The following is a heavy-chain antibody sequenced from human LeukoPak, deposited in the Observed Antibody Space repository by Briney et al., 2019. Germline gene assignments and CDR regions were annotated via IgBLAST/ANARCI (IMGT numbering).Heavy chain of an antibody. V-gene: IGHV3-23*01. CDR1: GFTFSSYA. CDR3: AKAPLVVPAPFDY. Sequence: GALRLSCAASGFTFSSYAMSWVRQAPGKGLEWVSAISGSGGSTYYADSVKGRFTISGDNSKNTLYLQMNSLRAEDTAVYYCAKAPLVVPAPFDYWGQGTLVTVSS. CDR2: ISGSGGST. J-gene: IGHJ4*02. D-gene: IGHD2-2*01.